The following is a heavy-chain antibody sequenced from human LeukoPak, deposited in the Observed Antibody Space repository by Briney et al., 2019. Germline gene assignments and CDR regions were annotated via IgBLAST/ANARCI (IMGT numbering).Heavy chain of an antibody. V-gene: IGHV3-48*04. CDR1: RFTFSNYG. Sequence: GGSLRLSCAASRFTFSNYGVNWVRQAPGKGLEWVSYINSRSSTIYYADSVEGRFAISRDSAKNSLYLQMSSLRAEDTAVYYCARDYYGDYGLDYWGQGTLVTVSS. CDR3: ARDYYGDYGLDY. CDR2: INSRSSTI. J-gene: IGHJ4*02. D-gene: IGHD4-17*01.